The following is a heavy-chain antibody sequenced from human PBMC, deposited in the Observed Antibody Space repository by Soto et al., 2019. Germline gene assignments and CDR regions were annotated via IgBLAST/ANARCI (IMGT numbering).Heavy chain of an antibody. J-gene: IGHJ4*02. CDR3: AKERGFGRFLEWFSS. Sequence: GGSLRLSCAASRFTFSSYAMSWVRQAPGKGLEWVSAISGSGGSTYYADSVKGRFTISRDNSKNTLYLQMNSLRAEDTAVYYCAKERGFGRFLEWFSSWGQGTLVTVSS. V-gene: IGHV3-23*01. CDR1: RFTFSSYA. CDR2: ISGSGGST. D-gene: IGHD3-3*01.